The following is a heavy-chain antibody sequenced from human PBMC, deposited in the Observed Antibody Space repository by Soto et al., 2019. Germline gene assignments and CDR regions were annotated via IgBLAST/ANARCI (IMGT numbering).Heavy chain of an antibody. V-gene: IGHV1-69*13. J-gene: IGHJ5*02. Sequence: VASVKVSCKASGGTFSSYAISWVRQAPGQGLEWMGGIIPIFGTANYAQKFQGRVTITADESTSTAYMELSSLRSEDTAVYYCARDYGPYCGGDCYSFWFDPWGQGTPVTVSS. CDR1: GGTFSSYA. CDR2: IIPIFGTA. D-gene: IGHD2-21*02. CDR3: ARDYGPYCGGDCYSFWFDP.